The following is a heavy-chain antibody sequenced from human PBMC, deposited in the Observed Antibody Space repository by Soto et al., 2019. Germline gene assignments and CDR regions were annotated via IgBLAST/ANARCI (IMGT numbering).Heavy chain of an antibody. J-gene: IGHJ6*02. V-gene: IGHV1-69*01. CDR3: ARDGMVDTAVIKYSKYYGMDV. Sequence: QVQLVQSGAEVKKPGSSVKVSCKAPGGTFSSYAISWVRQAPGQGLEWMGGIIPIFGPAKYAQKFQGRVTITADESTRTAYMEVNSLRSEDTAVYYCARDGMVDTAVIKYSKYYGMDVWGQGTTVTVSS. CDR1: GGTFSSYA. D-gene: IGHD5-18*01. CDR2: IIPIFGPA.